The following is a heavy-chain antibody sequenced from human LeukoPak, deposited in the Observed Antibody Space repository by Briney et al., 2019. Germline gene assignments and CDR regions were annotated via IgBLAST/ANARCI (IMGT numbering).Heavy chain of an antibody. CDR2: ISTSGGST. J-gene: IGHJ6*02. CDR1: GFTFGSYA. D-gene: IGHD2-2*01. CDR3: SRYCISTTCPSTGYYAMNV. Sequence: GGSLRLSCAASGFTFGSYAMSWVRQAPGKGLEWVSAISTSGGSTFYADSVKGRFTISRDNSKNTLYLQMNSLRADDTAMYYCSRYCISTTCPSTGYYAMNVWGQGTTVTVSS. V-gene: IGHV3-23*01.